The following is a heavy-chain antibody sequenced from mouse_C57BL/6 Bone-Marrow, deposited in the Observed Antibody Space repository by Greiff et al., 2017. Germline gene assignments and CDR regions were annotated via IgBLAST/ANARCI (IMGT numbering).Heavy chain of an antibody. CDR3: ARGPHWYFDV. V-gene: IGHV1-69*01. Sequence: VQLQQPGAELVMPGASVKLSCKASGYTFTSYWMHWVKQRPGQGLEWIGDIDPSDSYTNYNQKFKGKSTLTVDKSSSTAYMQLSSLTSEDSAVYYCARGPHWYFDVWGTGTTVTVSS. CDR2: IDPSDSYT. J-gene: IGHJ1*03. CDR1: GYTFTSYW.